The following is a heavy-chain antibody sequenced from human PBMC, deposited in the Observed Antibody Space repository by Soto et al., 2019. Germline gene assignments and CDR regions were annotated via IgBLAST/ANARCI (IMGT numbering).Heavy chain of an antibody. Sequence: LRLSCAASGFTFSSYAMHWVRQAPGKGLEWVAVISYDGSNKYYADSVKGRFTISRDNSKNTLYLQMNSLRAEDTAVYYCARDRAAAGQNYYYYYGMDVWGQGTTVTVSS. J-gene: IGHJ6*02. CDR2: ISYDGSNK. CDR1: GFTFSSYA. D-gene: IGHD6-13*01. V-gene: IGHV3-30-3*01. CDR3: ARDRAAAGQNYYYYYGMDV.